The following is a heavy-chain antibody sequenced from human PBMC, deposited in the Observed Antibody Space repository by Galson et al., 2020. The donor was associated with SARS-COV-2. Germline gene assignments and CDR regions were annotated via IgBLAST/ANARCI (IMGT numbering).Heavy chain of an antibody. D-gene: IGHD3-22*01. CDR2: IWYDGSNK. V-gene: IGHV3-33*01. J-gene: IGHJ4*02. Sequence: GGSLRLSCAASGFTFSSYGMHWVRQAPGKGLEWVAVIWYDGSNKYYADSVKGRFTISRDNSKNTLYLQMNSLRAEDTAVYYCARDPGRDSSGYYPDYYFDYWGQGTLVTVSS. CDR3: ARDPGRDSSGYYPDYYFDY. CDR1: GFTFSSYG.